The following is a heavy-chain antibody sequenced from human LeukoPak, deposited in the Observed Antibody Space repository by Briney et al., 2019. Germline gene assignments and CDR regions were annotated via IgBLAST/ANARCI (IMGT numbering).Heavy chain of an antibody. V-gene: IGHV4-59*01. CDR3: ARDRRWELLHAFDI. Sequence: SETLSLTCTVSGGSISSYFWSWIRQPPGKGLEWIAYIHYSENTNYNPSLKSRVTISVDTSKNQFSLKLSSVTAADTAVYYCARDRRWELLHAFDIWGQGTMVTVSS. CDR2: IHYSENT. CDR1: GGSISSYF. J-gene: IGHJ3*02. D-gene: IGHD1-26*01.